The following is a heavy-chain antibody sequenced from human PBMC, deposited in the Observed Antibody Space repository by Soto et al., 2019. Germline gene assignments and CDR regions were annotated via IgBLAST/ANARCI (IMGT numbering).Heavy chain of an antibody. CDR3: ATDLSSGDSFDY. J-gene: IGHJ4*02. Sequence: ASVKVSCKASGYTFTSYAMHWVRQAPGQRLEWMGWINAGNGNTKYSQKFQGRVTITRDTSASTAYMELSSLRSEDTAVYYCATDLSSGDSFDYWGQGTLVTVSS. CDR1: GYTFTSYA. D-gene: IGHD3-10*02. CDR2: INAGNGNT. V-gene: IGHV1-3*01.